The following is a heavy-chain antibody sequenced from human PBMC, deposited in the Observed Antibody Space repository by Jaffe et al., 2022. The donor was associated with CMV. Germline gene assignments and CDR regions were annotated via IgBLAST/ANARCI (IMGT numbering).Heavy chain of an antibody. CDR3: ARRYTSSWGNWLDP. CDR1: GVTFSNYD. CDR2: ISATGDTT. D-gene: IGHD3-16*02. J-gene: IGHJ5*02. Sequence: EVQLLQSGGGLTQPGGSLRLSCVVSGVTFSNYDMNWVRQVPGKGLEWVSTISATGDTTHYADSVKGRFTISRDNSKNTLYLQMSSLRADDTGIYYCARRYTSSWGNWLDPWGQGTPVTVSS. V-gene: IGHV3-23*01.